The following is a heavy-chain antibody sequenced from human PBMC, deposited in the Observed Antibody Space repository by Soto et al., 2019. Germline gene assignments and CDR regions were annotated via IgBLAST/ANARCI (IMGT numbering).Heavy chain of an antibody. V-gene: IGHV3-23*01. Sequence: XGSLRRPCEASGFTLRNYTMTWVRQAPGKGLEWVSLISANDVGTYYAESVKTRFTISTDQSRNTVYLQMDSLRADDTAIYYCAKAKNDYNWDNRPPFDYWGQGTLVTVPS. J-gene: IGHJ4*02. CDR2: ISANDVGT. CDR3: AKAKNDYNWDNRPPFDY. D-gene: IGHD1-20*01. CDR1: GFTLRNYT.